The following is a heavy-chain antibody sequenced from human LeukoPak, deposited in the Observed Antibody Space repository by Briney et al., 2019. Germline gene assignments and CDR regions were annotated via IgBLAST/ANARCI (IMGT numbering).Heavy chain of an antibody. CDR2: INHSGST. CDR1: GGSFSGYY. Sequence: SETLSLTCAVYGGSFSGYYWSWIRQPPGKGLEWIGEINHSGSTNYNPSLKSRVTISVDTSKNQSSLKLSSVTAADTAVYYCARAAMGGSYLFDYWGQGTLVTVSS. V-gene: IGHV4-34*01. D-gene: IGHD1-26*01. J-gene: IGHJ4*02. CDR3: ARAAMGGSYLFDY.